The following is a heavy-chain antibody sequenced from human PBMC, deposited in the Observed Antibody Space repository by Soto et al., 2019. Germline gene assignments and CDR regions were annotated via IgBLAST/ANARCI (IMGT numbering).Heavy chain of an antibody. CDR1: GYTFTGYF. J-gene: IGHJ4*02. Sequence: ASVKVSCKASGYTFTGYFIHWVRQAPGQGPEWMGYINPNGGATKYAPRFQGRVTMTSDTSIRTAYMDLSNLTSDDTAVYYCARSGELLQTFDSWGQGTLVTVSS. CDR3: ARSGELLQTFDS. CDR2: INPNGGAT. D-gene: IGHD1-26*01. V-gene: IGHV1-2*02.